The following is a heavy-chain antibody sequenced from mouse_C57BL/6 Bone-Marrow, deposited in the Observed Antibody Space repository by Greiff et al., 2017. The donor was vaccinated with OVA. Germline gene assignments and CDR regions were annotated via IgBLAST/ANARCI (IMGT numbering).Heavy chain of an antibody. CDR1: GYTFTSYW. CDR3: ARTLGNYEGYFDV. J-gene: IGHJ1*03. V-gene: IGHV1-50*01. Sequence: QVQLQQPGAELVKPGASVKLSCKASGYTFTSYWMQWVKQRPGQGLEWIGEIDPSDSYTNYNQKFKGKATLTVDTSSSTAYMQLSSLTSEDSAVYYCARTLGNYEGYFDVWGTGTTVTVSS. CDR2: IDPSDSYT. D-gene: IGHD2-1*01.